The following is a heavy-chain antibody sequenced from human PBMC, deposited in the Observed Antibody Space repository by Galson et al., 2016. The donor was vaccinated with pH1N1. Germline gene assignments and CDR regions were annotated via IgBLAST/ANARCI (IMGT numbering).Heavy chain of an antibody. CDR3: ARVGITIVRGAIDY. J-gene: IGHJ4*02. Sequence: TVSNGSISSDDYYWTWIRQPPGKGLEWIGYIYYSGTTYYNPALKSRVTISIDTSKNQFSLKLNSVTAADTAIYFCARVGITIVRGAIDYWGQGTLVTVSS. CDR2: IYYSGTT. D-gene: IGHD3-10*01. V-gene: IGHV4-30-4*08. CDR1: NGSISSDDYY.